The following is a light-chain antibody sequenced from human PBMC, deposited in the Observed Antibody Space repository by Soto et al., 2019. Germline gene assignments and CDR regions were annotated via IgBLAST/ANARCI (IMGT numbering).Light chain of an antibody. CDR3: QQADSFPLT. CDR2: AAS. Sequence: DIQMTQSPSSVSASVGYRVTISCRASQGIRNDLAWYQQKPGKAPKLLIFAASNLQSWVPSRFSGRGSGTDFTLTISSLQPEDFATYFCQQADSFPLTFGGGTKVDI. V-gene: IGKV1D-12*01. CDR1: QGIRND. J-gene: IGKJ4*01.